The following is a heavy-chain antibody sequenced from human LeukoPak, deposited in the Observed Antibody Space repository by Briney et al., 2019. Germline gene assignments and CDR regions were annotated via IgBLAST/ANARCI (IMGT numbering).Heavy chain of an antibody. D-gene: IGHD1-26*01. J-gene: IGHJ4*02. CDR2: IKSKTDGGTT. Sequence: GGSLRLSCAASGFTFSNAWMSWVRQAPGKGLEWVGRIKSKTDGGTTDYAAPVKGRFTISRDDSKNTLYLQMNSLKTEDTAVYYCTTDSGSYYVAYDYWGQGTLVTVSS. CDR1: GFTFSNAW. V-gene: IGHV3-15*01. CDR3: TTDSGSYYVAYDY.